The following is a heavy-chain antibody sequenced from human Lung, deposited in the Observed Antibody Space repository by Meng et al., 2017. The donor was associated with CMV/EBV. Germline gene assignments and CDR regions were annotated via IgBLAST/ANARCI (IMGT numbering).Heavy chain of an antibody. J-gene: IGHJ4*02. CDR1: GFTFTNYW. D-gene: IGHD7-27*01. CDR2: INEDGSVK. CDR3: AREYWGPDY. Sequence: GESXKISCAASGFTFTNYWMTWVRQAPGKGLEWVANINEDGSVKHFVDSVKGRFTMSRDNAKNSVYLQMNGLRADDTAVYYCAREYWGPDYWGQGTLVTVSS. V-gene: IGHV3-7*01.